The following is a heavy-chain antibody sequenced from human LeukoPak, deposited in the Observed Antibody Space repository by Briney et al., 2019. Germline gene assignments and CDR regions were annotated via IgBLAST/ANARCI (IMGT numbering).Heavy chain of an antibody. Sequence: GGSLRLSCAASGFTFSSYAMSWVRQAPGKGLEWVSAISGSGGSTYYADSVKGRFTISRDNSKNTLYLQMNSLRAEDTAIYYCAKMDDSSGYYSDWGQGTLVTVSS. V-gene: IGHV3-23*01. CDR2: ISGSGGST. CDR1: GFTFSSYA. J-gene: IGHJ4*02. D-gene: IGHD3-22*01. CDR3: AKMDDSSGYYSD.